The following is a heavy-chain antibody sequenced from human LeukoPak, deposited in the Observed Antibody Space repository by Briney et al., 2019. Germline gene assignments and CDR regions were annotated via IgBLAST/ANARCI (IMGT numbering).Heavy chain of an antibody. CDR3: ARAVDPLAPYFDY. Sequence: SETLSLTCTVSGGSISSGDYYWSWIRQPPGKGLEWIGYIYYSGSTYYNPSLKSRVTISADTSKNQFSLKLSSVTAADTAVYYCARAVDPLAPYFDYWGQGTLVTVSS. J-gene: IGHJ4*02. V-gene: IGHV4-30-4*01. CDR1: GGSISSGDYY. D-gene: IGHD2-15*01. CDR2: IYYSGST.